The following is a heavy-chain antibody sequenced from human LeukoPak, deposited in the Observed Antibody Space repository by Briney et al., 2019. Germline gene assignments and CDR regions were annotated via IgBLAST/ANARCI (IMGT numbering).Heavy chain of an antibody. CDR2: ISGSGESS. J-gene: IGHJ4*02. V-gene: IGHV3-23*01. Sequence: GGSLRLSCAASGFTFSSFAMSWVRQAPGKGLEWVSSISGSGESSYYADYVKGRFTVSRDNSKNTLNLQLNSLRAEDTAVYYCAKDAIGQYRPYYFDCWGQGTLVTVSS. CDR1: GFTFSSFA. D-gene: IGHD3-16*02. CDR3: AKDAIGQYRPYYFDC.